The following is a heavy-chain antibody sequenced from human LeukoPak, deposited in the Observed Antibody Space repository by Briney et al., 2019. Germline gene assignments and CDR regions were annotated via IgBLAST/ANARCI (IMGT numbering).Heavy chain of an antibody. V-gene: IGHV4-39*07. D-gene: IGHD7-27*01. J-gene: IGHJ4*02. CDR2: IYYSGST. CDR3: ARAGEGRVPFDY. CDR1: GGSISSSNYY. Sequence: SETLSLTCTVSGGSISSSNYYWGWIRQPPGKGLEWIGSIYYSGSTNYNPSLKSRVTISVDTSKNQFSLKLSSVTAADTAVYYCARAGEGRVPFDYWGQGTLVTVSS.